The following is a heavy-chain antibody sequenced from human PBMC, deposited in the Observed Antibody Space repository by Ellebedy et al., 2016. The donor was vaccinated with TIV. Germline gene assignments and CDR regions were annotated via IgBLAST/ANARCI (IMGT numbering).Heavy chain of an antibody. J-gene: IGHJ6*02. D-gene: IGHD4-17*01. CDR3: VREITVTYNYYGMDV. Sequence: QTLSLTCXISGDRSSTHSAAWNWTRPSPSRGLEWLGRTYHRSKWYNDYAVSVKSRININPDTSKNQFSLQLNSVTPEDTAVYYCVREITVTYNYYGMDVWGQGTTVTVSS. V-gene: IGHV6-1*01. CDR2: TYHRSKWYN. CDR1: GDRSSTHSAA.